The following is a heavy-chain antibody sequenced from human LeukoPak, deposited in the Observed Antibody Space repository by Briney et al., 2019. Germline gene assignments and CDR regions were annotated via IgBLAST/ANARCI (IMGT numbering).Heavy chain of an antibody. CDR3: ARDIKSYYDFWSGYYSLLYNWFDP. CDR2: ISSSSSYI. J-gene: IGHJ5*02. Sequence: SGGSLRLSCAASGFTFSSYSMNWVRQAPGKGLEWVSSISSSSSYIYYADSVKGRFTISRDNAKNSLYLQMNSLRVEDTAVYYCARDIKSYYDFWSGYYSLLYNWFDPWGQGTLVTVSS. CDR1: GFTFSSYS. D-gene: IGHD3-3*01. V-gene: IGHV3-21*01.